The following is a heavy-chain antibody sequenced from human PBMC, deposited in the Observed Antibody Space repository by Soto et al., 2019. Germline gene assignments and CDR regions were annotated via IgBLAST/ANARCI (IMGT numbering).Heavy chain of an antibody. J-gene: IGHJ6*02. Sequence: ASVQVSCKASGYTFTSYGISWVRQAPGQGLEWMGWISAYNGNTNYAQKLQGRVTMTTDASTSTAYMELRSLRSDDTAVYYCAREPSILVRCIYYYYGMDVWVQGTTVSVSS. CDR2: ISAYNGNT. CDR3: AREPSILVRCIYYYYGMDV. CDR1: GYTFTSYG. V-gene: IGHV1-18*04. D-gene: IGHD4-17*01.